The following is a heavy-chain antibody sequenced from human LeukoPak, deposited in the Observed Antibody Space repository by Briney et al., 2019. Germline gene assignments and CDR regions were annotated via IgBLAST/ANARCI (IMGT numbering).Heavy chain of an antibody. CDR1: GFTFSSYS. CDR2: ISSSSSTI. Sequence: PGGSLRLSCAASGFTFSSYSMNWVRQAPGKGLEWVSYISSSSSTIYYADSVKGRFTISRDNAKNSLYLQMNGLRAEDTAVYYCARDLEDMVRGVIPRFDPWGQGTLVTVSS. CDR3: ARDLEDMVRGVIPRFDP. D-gene: IGHD3-10*01. J-gene: IGHJ5*02. V-gene: IGHV3-48*01.